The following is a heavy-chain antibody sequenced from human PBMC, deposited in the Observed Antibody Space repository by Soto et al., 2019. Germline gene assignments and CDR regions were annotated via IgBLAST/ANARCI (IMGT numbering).Heavy chain of an antibody. D-gene: IGHD6-13*01. V-gene: IGHV3-23*01. Sequence: EVQLLESGGGLVQPGGSLRLSCAASGFTFSSYSMSWVRQAPGKGLEWVSAISGSGGSTYYADSVKGRFTISRDNSKNXLYLQMNSLRAEDTAVYYCAKSFYYEQLVPYYFDYWGQGTLVTVSS. CDR1: GFTFSSYS. CDR2: ISGSGGST. CDR3: AKSFYYEQLVPYYFDY. J-gene: IGHJ4*02.